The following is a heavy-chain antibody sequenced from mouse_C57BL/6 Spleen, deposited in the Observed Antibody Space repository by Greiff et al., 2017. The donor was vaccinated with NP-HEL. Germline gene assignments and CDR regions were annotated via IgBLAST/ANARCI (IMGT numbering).Heavy chain of an antibody. Sequence: VQLQQSGPVLVKPGASVKMSCKASGYTFTDYYMNWVKQSHGKSLEWIGVINPYNGGTSYNQKFKGKATLTVDKSSSTAYMELNSLTSEDSAVYYCARSGTYSNYWYFEVWGTGTTVTVSS. CDR3: ARSGTYSNYWYFEV. CDR1: GYTFTDYY. D-gene: IGHD2-5*01. CDR2: INPYNGGT. J-gene: IGHJ1*03. V-gene: IGHV1-19*01.